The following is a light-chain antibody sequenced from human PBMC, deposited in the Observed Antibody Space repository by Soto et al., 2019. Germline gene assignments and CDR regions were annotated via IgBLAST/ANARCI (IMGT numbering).Light chain of an antibody. CDR2: GAS. J-gene: IGKJ5*01. Sequence: EIVLTQSPGTLSLSPGERATLSGRASQSVSSSYLAWYQQKPGQAPRLLITGASSRATGIPARFSGSGSGTDFTLTISSLQSEDFAVYYCQQAASFPITFGQGTRLEIK. V-gene: IGKV3-20*01. CDR1: QSVSSSY. CDR3: QQAASFPIT.